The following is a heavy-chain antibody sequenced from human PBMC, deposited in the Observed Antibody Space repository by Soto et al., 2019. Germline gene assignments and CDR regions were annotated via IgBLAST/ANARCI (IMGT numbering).Heavy chain of an antibody. CDR1: GDSFRSSDYY. J-gene: IGHJ5*02. D-gene: IGHD6-13*01. CDR2: MHYSGST. CDR3: ARPGYSSSWYWFDP. V-gene: IGHV4-39*01. Sequence: QLQLQESGPGLVKPSETLSLTCAVSGDSFRSSDYYWGWIRRPPNKGLEWIGSMHYSGSTFYNPSLQSRVTISVDTSKNQFSLKLTSVTAADTAVYYCARPGYSSSWYWFDPWGQGTLVTVSS.